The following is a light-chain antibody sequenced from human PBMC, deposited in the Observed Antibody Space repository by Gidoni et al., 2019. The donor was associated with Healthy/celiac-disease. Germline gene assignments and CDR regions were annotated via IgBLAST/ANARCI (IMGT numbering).Light chain of an antibody. CDR1: QSVSSN. CDR3: QHYNNWPPLIT. J-gene: IGKJ5*01. CDR2: GAS. V-gene: IGKV3D-15*01. Sequence: ERVITQSPATLSVSPGERATLSCRASQSVSSNLAWYQQKPGQAPRLLIYGASTRATGIPARFSGSGSGTELTLTISSLQSEDFAVYYCQHYNNWPPLITFGQGTRLEIK.